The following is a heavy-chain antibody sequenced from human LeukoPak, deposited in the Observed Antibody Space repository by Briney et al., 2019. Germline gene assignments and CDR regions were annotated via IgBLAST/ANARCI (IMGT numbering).Heavy chain of an antibody. D-gene: IGHD3-22*01. J-gene: IGHJ2*01. CDR3: ARTYYYDSSGYYYVYFDL. V-gene: IGHV4-59*01. Sequence: SETLSLTCTVSGGSISSYYGSWIRQPPGKGLEWIGYIYYSGSTNYNPSLKSRVTISVDTSKNQFSLKLSSVTAADTAVYYCARTYYYDSSGYYYVYFDLWGRGTLVTVSS. CDR1: GGSISSYY. CDR2: IYYSGST.